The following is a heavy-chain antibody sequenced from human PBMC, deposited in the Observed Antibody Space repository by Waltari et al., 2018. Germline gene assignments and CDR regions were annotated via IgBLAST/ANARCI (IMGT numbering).Heavy chain of an antibody. CDR3: AKDHSSSWPEYFQH. V-gene: IGHV3-30*18. CDR2: ISYDGSNK. CDR1: GFTFSSYG. Sequence: QVQLVESGGGVVQPGRSLRLSCAASGFTFSSYGMHWVRQAPGKGLVWVAVISYDGSNKYYADSVKGRFTISRDNSKNTLYLQMNSLRAEDTAVYYCAKDHSSSWPEYFQHWGQGTLVTVSS. D-gene: IGHD6-13*01. J-gene: IGHJ1*01.